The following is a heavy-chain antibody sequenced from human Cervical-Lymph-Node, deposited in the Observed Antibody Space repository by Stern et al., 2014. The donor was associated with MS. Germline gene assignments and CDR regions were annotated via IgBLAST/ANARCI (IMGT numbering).Heavy chain of an antibody. J-gene: IGHJ6*02. CDR3: ATDRDDFRSGYSAPTKGYGLDV. V-gene: IGHV1-24*01. D-gene: IGHD3-3*01. CDR1: GYTLTELS. Sequence: QVQLVQSGAEVKKPGASVKVSCKVSGYTLTELSMHLVRQAPGKGLERMGGFDPEDGETIYAQKFQGRVTMTEDTSTDTAYMELSSLRSEDTAVYYCATDRDDFRSGYSAPTKGYGLDVWGQGTTVTVTS. CDR2: FDPEDGET.